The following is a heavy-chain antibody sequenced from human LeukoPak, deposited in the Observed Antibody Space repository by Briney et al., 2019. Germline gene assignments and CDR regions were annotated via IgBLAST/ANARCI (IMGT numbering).Heavy chain of an antibody. Sequence: PSETLSLTCTVSGGSISSYYWSWLRQPPGKGLEWIGYIYYSGTTNYNPSLKSRVTISVDTSKNQFSLKLSSVTAADTAVYYCARGVYIATAQYGYWGQGTLVTVSS. CDR1: GGSISSYY. V-gene: IGHV4-59*01. CDR2: IYYSGTT. D-gene: IGHD6-13*01. J-gene: IGHJ4*02. CDR3: ARGVYIATAQYGY.